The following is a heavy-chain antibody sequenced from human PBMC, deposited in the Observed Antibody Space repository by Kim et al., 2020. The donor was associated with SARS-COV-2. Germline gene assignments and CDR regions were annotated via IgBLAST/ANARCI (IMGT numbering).Heavy chain of an antibody. CDR2: GNTI. CDR3: VRGRDGGY. D-gene: IGHD2-21*02. Sequence: GNTIYYADSVKGRFTISRENAKTLLYLQMNSLRAEDTAVYYCVRGRDGGYWGQGALVTVSS. V-gene: IGHV3-48*03. J-gene: IGHJ4*02.